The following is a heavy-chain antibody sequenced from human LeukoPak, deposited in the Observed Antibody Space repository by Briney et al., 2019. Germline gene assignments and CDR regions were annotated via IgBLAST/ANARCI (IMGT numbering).Heavy chain of an antibody. D-gene: IGHD3-3*01. V-gene: IGHV4-4*02. CDR1: GVSITTNTW. Sequence: SETLSLTCAAPGVSITTNTWWSWVRQAPGKGLEWTGAVFHSGGTNYNPSLESRLTISLDTSTNYFSLRLTSATAPNTALTYIAREIFGGRALEYWGEGILVTVSS. J-gene: IGHJ4*02. CDR2: VFHSGGT. CDR3: AREIFGGRALEY.